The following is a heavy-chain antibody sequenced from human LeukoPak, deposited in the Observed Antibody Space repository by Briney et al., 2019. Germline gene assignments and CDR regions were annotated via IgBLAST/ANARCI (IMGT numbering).Heavy chain of an antibody. CDR2: IKQDGSEK. CDR1: GFTFSSYW. CDR3: AREKLLWFGELFAYYYMDV. V-gene: IGHV3-7*01. D-gene: IGHD3-10*01. Sequence: PGGSLRLSCAASGFTFSSYWMSWVRQAPGKGLEWVANIKQDGSEKYYVDSVKGRFTTSRDNAKNSLYLQMNSLRAEDTAVYYCAREKLLWFGELFAYYYMDVWGKGTTVTVSS. J-gene: IGHJ6*03.